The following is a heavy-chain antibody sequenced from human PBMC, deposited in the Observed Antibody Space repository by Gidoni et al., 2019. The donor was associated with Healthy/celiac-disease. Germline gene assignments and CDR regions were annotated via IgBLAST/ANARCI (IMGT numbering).Heavy chain of an antibody. V-gene: IGHV4-39*07. D-gene: IGHD2-15*01. CDR3: ARAQDGVVVVAATPFDY. Sequence: QLQLQESGPGLVKPSETLSLTCTVSGGSIRSSSYYWGWIRQPPGKGLEWIGSIYYSGSTYYNPSLKSRVTIPVDTSNNQFSLKLSSVTAADTAVYYCARAQDGVVVVAATPFDYWGQGTLVTVSS. J-gene: IGHJ4*02. CDR2: IYYSGST. CDR1: GGSIRSSSYY.